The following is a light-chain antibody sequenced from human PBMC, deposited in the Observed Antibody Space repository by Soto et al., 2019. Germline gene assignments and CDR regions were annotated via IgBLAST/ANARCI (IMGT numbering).Light chain of an antibody. V-gene: IGKV1-6*01. Sequence: AIQLTQSLSSLSASAGDRVTITCLSCQGISSYLACYQQKPWKAPKLLIYAASTLHSGVPSRFSGSGSGTDFTLTISSLQPEDVAPYYCLQYSNYPRTFGQGTKVDI. CDR3: LQYSNYPRT. J-gene: IGKJ1*01. CDR1: QGISSY. CDR2: AAS.